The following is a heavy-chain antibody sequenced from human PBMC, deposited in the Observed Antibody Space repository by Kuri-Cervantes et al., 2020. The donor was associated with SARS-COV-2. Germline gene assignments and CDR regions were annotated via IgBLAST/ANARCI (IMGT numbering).Heavy chain of an antibody. J-gene: IGHJ3*02. CDR3: ARVARFLEWFTDAFDI. CDR2: ISSSGSTI. CDR1: GFTFSSYS. Sequence: GESLKISCAASGFTFSSYSMNWIRQAPGKGLEWVSYISSSGSTIYYADSVKGRFTISRDNAKNSLYLQMNSLRAEDTAVYYCARVARFLEWFTDAFDIWGQGTMVTVSS. V-gene: IGHV3-48*04. D-gene: IGHD3-3*01.